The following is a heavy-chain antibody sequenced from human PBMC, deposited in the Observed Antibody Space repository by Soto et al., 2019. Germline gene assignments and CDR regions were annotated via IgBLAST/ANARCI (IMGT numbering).Heavy chain of an antibody. CDR2: IYHSGST. V-gene: IGHV4-39*07. Sequence: PSETLSLTCTVSGGSISSSSYYWGWIRQPPGKGLEWIGSIYHSGSTYYNPSLKSRVTISVDTSKNQFSLKLSSVTAADTAVYYCARGSVYYYYGMDVWGQGTTVTVSS. J-gene: IGHJ6*02. CDR3: ARGSVYYYYGMDV. CDR1: GGSISSSSYY. D-gene: IGHD4-17*01.